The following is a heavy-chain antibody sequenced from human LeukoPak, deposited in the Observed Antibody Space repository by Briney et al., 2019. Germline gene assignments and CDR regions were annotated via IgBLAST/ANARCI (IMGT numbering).Heavy chain of an antibody. D-gene: IGHD2-15*01. J-gene: IGHJ4*02. Sequence: GGSLRLSCAASGFTFSRNAMSWVRQAPGKGLEWVSAVSGISNGTYYADSVKGRFTISRDNSRNTLYLLMNSLRAEDTAVYYCAKWGCSGGSCYPFAYWGQGTLVTVSS. CDR2: VSGISNGT. CDR1: GFTFSRNA. V-gene: IGHV3-23*01. CDR3: AKWGCSGGSCYPFAY.